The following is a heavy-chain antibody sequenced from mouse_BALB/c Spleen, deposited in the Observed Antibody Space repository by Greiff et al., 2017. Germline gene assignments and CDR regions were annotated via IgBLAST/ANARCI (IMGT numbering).Heavy chain of an antibody. J-gene: IGHJ4*01. CDR3: ASAYYGNFWAYAMDY. D-gene: IGHD2-10*01. CDR2: INPSSGYT. CDR1: GYTFTNYT. Sequence: QVQLKQSGAELARPGASVKMSCKASGYTFTNYTMHWVKQRPGQGLDWIGYINPSSGYTNYNQKFKDKATLTADKSSSTAYMQLSSLTSEDSAVYYCASAYYGNFWAYAMDYWGQGTSVTVSS. V-gene: IGHV1-4*01.